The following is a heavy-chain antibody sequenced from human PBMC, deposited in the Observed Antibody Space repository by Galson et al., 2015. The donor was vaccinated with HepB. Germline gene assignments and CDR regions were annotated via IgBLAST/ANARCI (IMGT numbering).Heavy chain of an antibody. CDR2: IIPIFGTA. CDR1: GGTFSSYA. V-gene: IGHV1-69*13. Sequence: SVKVSCKASGGTFSSYAISWVRQAPGQGLEWMGGIIPIFGTANYAQKFQGRVTITADESTSTAYMELSSLRSEDTAVYYCARPMGERCSSTSCYGADDAFDIWGQGTMVTVSSGSAQRPYYYYMDVWGKGTTVTVSS. CDR3: ARPMGERCSSTSCYGADDAFDIWGQGTMVTVSSGSAQRPYYYYMDV. D-gene: IGHD2-2*01. J-gene: IGHJ6*03.